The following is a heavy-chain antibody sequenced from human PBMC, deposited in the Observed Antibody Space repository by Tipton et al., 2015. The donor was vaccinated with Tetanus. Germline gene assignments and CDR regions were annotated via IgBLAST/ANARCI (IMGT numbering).Heavy chain of an antibody. V-gene: IGHV4-34*01. CDR1: GGSFSGYY. Sequence: TLSLTCAVYGGSFSGYYWSWIRQPPGKGLEWIGEINHSGSTNYNPSLKSRVTISVDTSKNQFSLKLSSVTAADTAVYYCARVTRWGAAAGTVDWGQGTLVTVSS. CDR2: INHSGST. D-gene: IGHD6-13*01. CDR3: ARVTRWGAAAGTVD. J-gene: IGHJ4*02.